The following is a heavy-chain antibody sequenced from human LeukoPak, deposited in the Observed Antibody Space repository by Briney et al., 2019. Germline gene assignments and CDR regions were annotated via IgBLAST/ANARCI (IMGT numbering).Heavy chain of an antibody. CDR3: ARDRARGYSGYDEGDYYYYYGMDV. CDR2: TYYRSKWYN. D-gene: IGHD5-12*01. CDR1: GDSVSSNSAA. V-gene: IGHV6-1*01. J-gene: IGHJ6*02. Sequence: SQTLSLTCAISGDSVSSNSAAWNWIRQSPSRGLEWLGRTYYRSKWYNDYAVSVKSRITINPDTSKNQFSLQLNSVTPEDTAVYYCARDRARGYSGYDEGDYYYYYGMDVWGRGTTVTVSS.